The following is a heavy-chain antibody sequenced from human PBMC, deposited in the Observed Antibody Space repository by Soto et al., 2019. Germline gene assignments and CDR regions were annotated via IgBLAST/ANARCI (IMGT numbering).Heavy chain of an antibody. CDR3: ARDPISSWYYFDY. CDR2: ISSSSSYI. Sequence: GGSLRLSCAASGFTFSSYSMNWVRQAPGKGLEWVSSISSSSSYIYYADSVKGRFTISRDNAKNSLYLQMNSLRAEDTAEYYCARDPISSWYYFDYWGQGTLVTVSS. J-gene: IGHJ4*02. D-gene: IGHD6-13*01. CDR1: GFTFSSYS. V-gene: IGHV3-21*01.